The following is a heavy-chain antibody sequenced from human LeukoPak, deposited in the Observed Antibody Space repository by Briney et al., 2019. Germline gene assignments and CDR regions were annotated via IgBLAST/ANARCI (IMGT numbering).Heavy chain of an antibody. Sequence: HPGGSLRLSCAASGFTFTSYGMHWVRQAPGKGLVWVSRINVDGSTTGYADSVKGRFTISRDNAKNTLYLQMNSLRAEDTAVYYCVRDRASAGTYWGQGTLVTVSS. J-gene: IGHJ4*02. CDR3: VRDRASAGTY. CDR1: GFTFTSYG. D-gene: IGHD6-13*01. V-gene: IGHV3-74*01. CDR2: INVDGSTT.